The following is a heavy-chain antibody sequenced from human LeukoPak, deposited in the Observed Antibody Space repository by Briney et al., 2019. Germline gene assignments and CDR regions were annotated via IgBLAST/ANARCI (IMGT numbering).Heavy chain of an antibody. J-gene: IGHJ3*02. CDR2: IYYSGST. V-gene: IGHV4-59*01. CDR1: GGSISSYY. CDR3: ARVCSSTSCYRSDAFDI. Sequence: SETLSLTCTVSGGSISSYYWSWIRQPPGKGLEWIGYIYYSGSTNYNPSLKSRVTISVDTSKNQFSLKLSSVTTADTAVYYCARVCSSTSCYRSDAFDIWGQGTMVTVSS. D-gene: IGHD2-2*02.